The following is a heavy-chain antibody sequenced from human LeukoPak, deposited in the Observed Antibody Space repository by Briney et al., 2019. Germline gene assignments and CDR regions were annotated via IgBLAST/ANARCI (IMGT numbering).Heavy chain of an antibody. D-gene: IGHD3-22*01. J-gene: IGHJ4*02. CDR1: AFTFSNYN. CDR2: ISSSSSYI. V-gene: IGHV3-21*01. Sequence: PGGSLRLSCAASAFTFSNYNMNWVRQAPGKGLEWVSCISSSSSYIYYADSVKGRFTTSRDNAKNSLYLQMNRLRAEDTAVYYCARDLRSSGYYAFDYWGQGTLVTVSS. CDR3: ARDLRSSGYYAFDY.